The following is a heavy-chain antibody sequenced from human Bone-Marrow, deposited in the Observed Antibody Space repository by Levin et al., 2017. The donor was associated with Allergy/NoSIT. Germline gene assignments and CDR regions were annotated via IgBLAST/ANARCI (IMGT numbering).Heavy chain of an antibody. J-gene: IGHJ6*02. V-gene: IGHV2-70*01. CDR1: GFSLSTSGMC. CDR3: ARIPLLLYYYYGMDV. D-gene: IGHD2/OR15-2a*01. CDR2: IDWDDDK. Sequence: SGPTLVKPTQTLTLTCTFSGFSLSTSGMCVSWIRQPPGKALEWLALIDWDDDKYYSTSLKTRLTISKDTSKNQVVLTMTNMDPVDTATYYCARIPLLLYYYYGMDVWGQGTTVTVSS.